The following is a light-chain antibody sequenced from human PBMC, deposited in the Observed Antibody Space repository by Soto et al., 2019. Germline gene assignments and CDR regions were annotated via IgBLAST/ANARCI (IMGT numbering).Light chain of an antibody. CDR1: QSVSSSY. CDR2: GAS. Sequence: EIVLTQSPGTLSLSPGERATLSCRASQSVSSSYLAWYQQKPGQAPRLLIYGASSRATGIPDRFSGSGSGTDLTLTISRLEPEDFAVYYCQQYDTSHSFGQGTKLEIK. V-gene: IGKV3-20*01. CDR3: QQYDTSHS. J-gene: IGKJ2*03.